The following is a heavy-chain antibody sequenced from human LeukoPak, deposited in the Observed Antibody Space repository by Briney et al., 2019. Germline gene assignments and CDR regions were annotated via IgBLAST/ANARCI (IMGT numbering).Heavy chain of an antibody. Sequence: ASMKVSCKASGYTFTRNGITWVRQVPGQGLEWMGWINADTGDTVYAQMFRDTVTMTTDTSTSTAYLEVRSLRPDDTAFYYCARSGHCSGTSCYAEGIDYWGQGTLVTVSS. J-gene: IGHJ4*02. V-gene: IGHV1-18*01. CDR3: ARSGHCSGTSCYAEGIDY. D-gene: IGHD2-2*01. CDR2: INADTGDT. CDR1: GYTFTRNG.